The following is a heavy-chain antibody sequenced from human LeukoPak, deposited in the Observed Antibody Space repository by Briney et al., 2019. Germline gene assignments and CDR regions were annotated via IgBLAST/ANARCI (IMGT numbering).Heavy chain of an antibody. V-gene: IGHV4-34*01. CDR1: GGSFSGYY. D-gene: IGHD3-3*01. Sequence: SETLSLTCAVYGGSFSGYYWSWIRQPPGKGMEWIGEINHSGSTNYNPSLKSRVTISVDTSKNQFSLKLSSVTAADTAVYYCARGSLRFLQWLPLDYWGQGTLVTVSS. CDR3: ARGSLRFLQWLPLDY. CDR2: INHSGST. J-gene: IGHJ4*02.